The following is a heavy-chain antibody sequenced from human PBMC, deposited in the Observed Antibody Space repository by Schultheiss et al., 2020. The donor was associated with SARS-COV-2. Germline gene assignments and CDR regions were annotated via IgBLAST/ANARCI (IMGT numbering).Heavy chain of an antibody. D-gene: IGHD2-15*01. Sequence: GGSLRLSCAASGFTFDDYAMHWVRQAPGKGLAGVSGISCVSCSIGYADSVKGRFTIYRNNSKNSLYLQMISLRAEETALYYCAKTRVAYCSGGSCNNWYLELWVCGALVTVAS. J-gene: IGHJ2*01. CDR1: GFTFDDYA. CDR2: ISCVSCSI. V-gene: IGHV3-9*01. CDR3: AKTRVAYCSGGSCNNWYLEL.